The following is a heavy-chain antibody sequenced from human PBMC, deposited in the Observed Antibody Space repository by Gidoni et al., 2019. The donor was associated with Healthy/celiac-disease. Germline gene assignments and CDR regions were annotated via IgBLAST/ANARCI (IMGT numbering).Heavy chain of an antibody. J-gene: IGHJ4*02. CDR3: ARQGEYGDHTVNYFDY. CDR2: IYYSGST. CDR1: GGSISSSSYY. D-gene: IGHD4-17*01. Sequence: VSGGSISSSSYYWGWIRQPPGKGLEWIGSIYYSGSTYYNPSLKSRVTISVDTSKNQFSLKLSSVTAADTAVYYCARQGEYGDHTVNYFDYWGQGTLVTVSS. V-gene: IGHV4-39*01.